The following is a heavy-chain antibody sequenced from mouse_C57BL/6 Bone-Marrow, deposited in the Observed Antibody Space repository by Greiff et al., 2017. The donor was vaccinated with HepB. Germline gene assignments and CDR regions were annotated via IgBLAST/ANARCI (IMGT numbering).Heavy chain of an antibody. D-gene: IGHD1-1*01. CDR2: IHPNSGST. V-gene: IGHV1-64*01. CDR1: GYTFTSYW. Sequence: QVQLQQSGAELVKPGASVKLSCKASGYTFTSYWMHWVKQRPGQGLEWIGMIHPNSGSTNYNEKFKSKATLTVDKSSSTAYMPLSSRTSEDSAVYYGERRRCSSYDSYYAMDYWGQGTSVTVSS. J-gene: IGHJ4*01. CDR3: ERRRCSSYDSYYAMDY.